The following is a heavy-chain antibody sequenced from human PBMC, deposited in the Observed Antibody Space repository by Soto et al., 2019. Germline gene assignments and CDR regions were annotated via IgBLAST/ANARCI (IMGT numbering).Heavy chain of an antibody. CDR1: GFIFSGYW. D-gene: IGHD3-22*01. V-gene: IGHV3-7*01. Sequence: PGGSLRLSCAASGFIFSGYWMSWVRQAPGKGLEWVATIKQDGSQKYYVDSVKGRFTISRDNAKNSLYLQMNSLRAEDTAVYFCARVGYYYDTSGYPGPGDYWGQGTLVTVSS. CDR3: ARVGYYYDTSGYPGPGDY. CDR2: IKQDGSQK. J-gene: IGHJ4*02.